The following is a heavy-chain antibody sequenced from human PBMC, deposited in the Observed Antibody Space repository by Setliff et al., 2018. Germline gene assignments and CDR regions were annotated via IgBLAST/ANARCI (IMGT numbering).Heavy chain of an antibody. CDR1: GFTFDNYA. CDR2: ISGSGGST. D-gene: IGHD3-10*01. J-gene: IGHJ6*03. V-gene: IGHV3-23*01. Sequence: GVSLKISCAASGFTFDNYAMSWVRQAPGKGLEWVSAISGSGGSTYYADSVKGRFSISRDNSKSTLYLQMNSLRVEDTALYYCAKDDGSGTYYRKDYYYMDVWGKGTTVTVSS. CDR3: AKDDGSGTYYRKDYYYMDV.